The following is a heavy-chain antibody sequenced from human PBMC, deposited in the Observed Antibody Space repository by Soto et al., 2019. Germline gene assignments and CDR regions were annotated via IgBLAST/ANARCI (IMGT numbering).Heavy chain of an antibody. Sequence: SGGSLRLSCAASGFTFSSYGMHWVRQAPGKGLEWVAVISYDGSNKYYADSVKGRFTISRDNSKNTLYLQMNSLRAEDTAVYYCAKGESNSGRNLVDWIDHWGQGTLVTVSS. CDR2: ISYDGSNK. CDR3: AKGESNSGRNLVDWIDH. CDR1: GFTFSSYG. V-gene: IGHV3-30*18. D-gene: IGHD4-4*01. J-gene: IGHJ4*02.